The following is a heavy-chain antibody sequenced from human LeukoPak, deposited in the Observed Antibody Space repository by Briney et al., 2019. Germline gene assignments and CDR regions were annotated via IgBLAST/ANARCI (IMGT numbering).Heavy chain of an antibody. CDR2: IYHSGST. CDR1: GGSISSGGYC. D-gene: IGHD3-10*01. Sequence: SETLSLTCAVSGGSISSGGYCCSWIRQPPGEGLGWIGYIYHSGSTYYHPSLKSRVTISVDRSKNQFSLKLSSVTAADTPVYYCARRGGSADAFDIWGQGAMVTVSS. CDR3: ARRGGSADAFDI. V-gene: IGHV4-30-2*01. J-gene: IGHJ3*02.